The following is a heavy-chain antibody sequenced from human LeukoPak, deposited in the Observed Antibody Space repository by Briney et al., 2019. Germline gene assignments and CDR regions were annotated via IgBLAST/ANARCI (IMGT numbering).Heavy chain of an antibody. J-gene: IGHJ3*02. V-gene: IGHV1-46*01. D-gene: IGHD2-2*01. CDR3: ARVPDIVVVPAAIRGAFDI. CDR2: INPSGGST. CDR1: GYTFTGFY. Sequence: ASVKVSCKASGYTFTGFYMHWVRQAPGQGLEWMGIINPSGGSTSYAQKFQGRVTMTRDTSTSTVYMELSSLRSEDTAVYYCARVPDIVVVPAAIRGAFDIWGQGTMVTVSS.